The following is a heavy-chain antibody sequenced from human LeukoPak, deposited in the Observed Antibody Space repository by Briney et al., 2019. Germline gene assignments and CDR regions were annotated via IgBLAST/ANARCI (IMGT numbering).Heavy chain of an antibody. CDR2: INKDGSEK. Sequence: GGSLRLSCAASGFIFSNYGMHWVRQAPGKGLEWVAHINKDGSEKYYVDSVKGRFTISRDNAKNSLYLQMNSLRVEDTAVYFCARDKVTYWGQGTPVTVSS. J-gene: IGHJ4*02. CDR3: ARDKVTY. V-gene: IGHV3-7*01. CDR1: GFIFSNYG.